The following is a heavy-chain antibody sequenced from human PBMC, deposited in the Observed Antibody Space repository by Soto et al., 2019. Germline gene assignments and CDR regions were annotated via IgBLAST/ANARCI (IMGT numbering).Heavy chain of an antibody. D-gene: IGHD3-10*01. CDR2: TYYRSNWKN. J-gene: IGHJ5*02. CDR3: ARVSHLDRGLSS. CDR1: GDSVSSNIAA. Sequence: SQTLSLTCAISGDSVSSNIAAWNWIRQSPSRGLEWLGRTYYRSNWKNDYAISVKSRMTINPDTSKNQVSLQLNSVTPEDTAVYYCARVSHLDRGLSSWGQGSLVTVSS. V-gene: IGHV6-1*01.